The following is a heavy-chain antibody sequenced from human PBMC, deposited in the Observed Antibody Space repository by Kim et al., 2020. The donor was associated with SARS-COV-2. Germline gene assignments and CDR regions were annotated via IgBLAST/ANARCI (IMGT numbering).Heavy chain of an antibody. J-gene: IGHJ5*02. D-gene: IGHD1-1*01. CDR1: GYPLTDSY. CDR2: INLNSGGT. CDR3: ARTSETYNIFDP. V-gene: IGHV1-2*02. Sequence: ASVKVSCKASGYPLTDSYIHWVRQAPGQGLEWMGWINLNSGGTKYAQKFLGRVTLTRDLARDMSITTAYMEVSGLRSDDTAVYYCARTSETYNIFDPWGQGTLVTVSS.